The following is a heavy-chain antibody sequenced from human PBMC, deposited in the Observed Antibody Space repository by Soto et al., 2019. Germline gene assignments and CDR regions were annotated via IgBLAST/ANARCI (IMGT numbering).Heavy chain of an antibody. CDR2: VSSDGNNK. CDR3: AKVRVIQLLPIWPDP. D-gene: IGHD2-2*01. J-gene: IGHJ5*02. CDR1: GFSFSNYG. V-gene: IGHV3-30*18. Sequence: PGGSLRLSCVASGFSFSNYGMHWVRQAPGKGLEWVAFVSSDGNNKYYAESVKGRFTISRDNAKNTLYLQVDRLTVDDTAVYYCAKVRVIQLLPIWPDPWGQGTLVTVSS.